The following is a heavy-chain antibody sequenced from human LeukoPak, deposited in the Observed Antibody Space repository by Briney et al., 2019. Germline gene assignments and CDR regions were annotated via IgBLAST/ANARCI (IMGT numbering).Heavy chain of an antibody. CDR3: ARQLERRYYYYMDV. J-gene: IGHJ6*03. CDR2: IIPIFATT. V-gene: IGHV1-69*13. D-gene: IGHD1-1*01. CDR1: GGTFSTYV. Sequence: ASVKVSCKASGGTFSTYVISWVRQAPGQGLEWMGGIIPIFATTNFAQKFQGRVTITADESTSTAYMELSSLRSEDTAVYYCARQLERRYYYYMDVWGKGTTVTVSS.